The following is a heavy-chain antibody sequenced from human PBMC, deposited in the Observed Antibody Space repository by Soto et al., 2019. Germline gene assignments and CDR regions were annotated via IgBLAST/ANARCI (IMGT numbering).Heavy chain of an antibody. CDR1: GGSFSGYY. J-gene: IGHJ5*02. D-gene: IGHD2-8*01. CDR2: INHSGST. CDR3: AREAVIMVYAPEPKWFDP. V-gene: IGHV4-34*01. Sequence: SETLSLTCAVYGGSFSGYYWSWIRQPPGKGLEWIGEINHSGSTNYNPSLKSRVTISVDTSKNQFSLKLSSVTAADTAVYYCAREAVIMVYAPEPKWFDPWGQGTLATVS.